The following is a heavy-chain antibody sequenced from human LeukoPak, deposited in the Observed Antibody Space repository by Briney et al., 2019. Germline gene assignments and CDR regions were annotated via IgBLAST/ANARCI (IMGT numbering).Heavy chain of an antibody. CDR3: ASNSNSGYYYYYMDV. D-gene: IGHD4-11*01. J-gene: IGHJ6*03. V-gene: IGHV1-18*01. CDR1: GYTFTSYG. Sequence: ASVKVSCKASGYTFTSYGITWVRQAPGQGLEWMGWISAYNGNTNYAQKLQGRVTMTTDTSTSTAYMELSRLRSDDTAVYYCASNSNSGYYYYYMDVWGKGTTVTVSS. CDR2: ISAYNGNT.